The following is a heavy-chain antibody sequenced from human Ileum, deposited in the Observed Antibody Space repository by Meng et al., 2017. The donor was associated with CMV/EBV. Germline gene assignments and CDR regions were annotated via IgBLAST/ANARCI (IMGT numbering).Heavy chain of an antibody. CDR2: ISSSSSTI. Sequence: GESLKISCAASGFTFSSYSMNWVRQAPGKGLEWVSYISSSSSTIYYADSVKGRFTISRENAKNSLYLQMNSLRAEDTAVYYCARDRAVTMIVVVIYGMDVWGQGTTVTVSS. CDR1: GFTFSSYS. V-gene: IGHV3-48*04. J-gene: IGHJ6*02. D-gene: IGHD3-22*01. CDR3: ARDRAVTMIVVVIYGMDV.